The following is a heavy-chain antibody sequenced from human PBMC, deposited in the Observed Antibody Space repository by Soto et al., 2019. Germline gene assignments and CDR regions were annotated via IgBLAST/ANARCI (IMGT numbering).Heavy chain of an antibody. CDR3: ARDTYYCSSTSCQYYYYYYGRDV. J-gene: IGHJ6*02. V-gene: IGHV1-18*04. CDR2: ISAYNGNT. D-gene: IGHD2-2*01. Sequence: QVQLVQSGAEVKKPGASVKVSCKASGYTFTSYGISWVRQAPGQGLEWMGWISAYNGNTNYAQKLQGRVTMTTDTSTSTAYMELRRLRSDDTAVYFCARDTYYCSSTSCQYYYYYYGRDVWGQGTTVTVSS. CDR1: GYTFTSYG.